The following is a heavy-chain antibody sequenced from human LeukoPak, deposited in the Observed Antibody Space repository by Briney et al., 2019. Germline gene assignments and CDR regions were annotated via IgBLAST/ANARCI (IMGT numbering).Heavy chain of an antibody. CDR3: AATHDSGTYYNDPMGY. J-gene: IGHJ4*02. CDR2: MYYTGST. V-gene: IGHV4-39*01. D-gene: IGHD3-10*01. Sequence: SETLSLTCTVSGGSINIRNYYWGWIRQPPGEGLEWIGSMYYTGSTYYNPSLKSRVTISVDTPKKQLSLKLSSVTTADTAVYYCAATHDSGTYYNDPMGYWGQGTLVTVSS. CDR1: GGSINIRNYY.